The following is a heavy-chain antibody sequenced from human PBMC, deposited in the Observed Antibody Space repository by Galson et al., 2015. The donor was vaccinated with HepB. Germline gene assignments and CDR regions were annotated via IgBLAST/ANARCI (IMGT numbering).Heavy chain of an antibody. J-gene: IGHJ6*02. D-gene: IGHD2-21*01. CDR2: ISSSGSTI. CDR3: ARSGCDTATCYGMDV. V-gene: IGHV3-48*03. CDR1: GFTFSSYE. Sequence: SLRLSCAASGFTFSSYEMNWVRQAPGKGLEWVSYISSSGSTIYYADSVKGRFTISRDNAKNSLFLQMNGLRAEDTAVYYCARSGCDTATCYGMDVWGQGTTVTVSS.